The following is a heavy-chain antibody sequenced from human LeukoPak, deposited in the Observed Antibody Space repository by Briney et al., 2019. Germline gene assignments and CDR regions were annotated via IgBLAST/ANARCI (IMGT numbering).Heavy chain of an antibody. Sequence: GESLKISCKGSGYSLTSYWIGWVRQIPGKGLEWMGVISPGASDTRYSPSFQGQVTISADNSTNTAYFQWSSLQASDTAMYYCARRGSCSGGSCDYFHFWGQGTLVTVSS. J-gene: IGHJ1*01. V-gene: IGHV5-51*01. D-gene: IGHD2-15*01. CDR3: ARRGSCSGGSCDYFHF. CDR1: GYSLTSYW. CDR2: ISPGASDT.